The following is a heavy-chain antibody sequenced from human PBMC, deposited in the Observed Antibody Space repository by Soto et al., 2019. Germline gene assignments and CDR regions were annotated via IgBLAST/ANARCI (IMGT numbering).Heavy chain of an antibody. CDR3: AKGILSDYYGSGTYDY. V-gene: IGHV3-23*01. Sequence: EVQLLESGGGLIQPGGSLRLSCAASGFTFSDYAMTWVRQAPGKGLEWVSVITGSGGKTFYADYVKGRFSISRDNSKNTVYLEINSLRAEDTAVYYCAKGILSDYYGSGTYDYWGQGTLVTVCS. D-gene: IGHD3-10*01. CDR1: GFTFSDYA. CDR2: ITGSGGKT. J-gene: IGHJ4*02.